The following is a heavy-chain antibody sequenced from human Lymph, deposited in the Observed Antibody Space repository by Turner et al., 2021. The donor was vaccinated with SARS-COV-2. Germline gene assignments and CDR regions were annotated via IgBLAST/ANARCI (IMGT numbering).Heavy chain of an antibody. V-gene: IGHV3-7*01. J-gene: IGHJ4*02. CDR2: KKQDGSEK. Sequence: EVKLVESGGGLVQPGGSLRLSCAASGFTFSYYWMSWVRQAPGKGLEWGANKKQDGSEKYYVDSVKGRFTNSRDNAKNALFLQMNSLRAEDTAVYYCARMGSSSWYFDYWGQGTLVTVSS. CDR1: GFTFSYYW. D-gene: IGHD1-26*01. CDR3: ARMGSSSWYFDY.